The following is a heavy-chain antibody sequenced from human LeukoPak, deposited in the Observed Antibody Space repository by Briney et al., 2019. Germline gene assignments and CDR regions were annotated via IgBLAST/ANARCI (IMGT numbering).Heavy chain of an antibody. Sequence: GVSLRLSCAASGFTFSNCAMSWVRQPLGKGLEWVSAVSDDGAKTWYADSVKGRFTISRDNSKNTVSLQMTNLRADDTARYYCVKEERGYSYGDYWGQGTLVTVSS. CDR3: VKEERGYSYGDY. CDR2: VSDDGAKT. CDR1: GFTFSNCA. V-gene: IGHV3-23*01. J-gene: IGHJ4*02. D-gene: IGHD5-18*01.